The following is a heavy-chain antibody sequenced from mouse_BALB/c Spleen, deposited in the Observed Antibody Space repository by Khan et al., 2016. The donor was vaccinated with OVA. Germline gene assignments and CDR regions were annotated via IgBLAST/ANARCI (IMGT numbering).Heavy chain of an antibody. CDR1: GYSITSNYA. J-gene: IGHJ4*01. CDR3: ARGNYYGYAMDY. V-gene: IGHV3-2*02. D-gene: IGHD1-1*01. Sequence: EVELVESGPGLVKPSQSLSLTCTVSGYSITSNYAWNWIRQFPGNKLEWMGYISYSGSTNYTPSLKSRISITRDTSTNQFFLPLNSVTTEDTATYYCARGNYYGYAMDYWGQGTSITVSS. CDR2: ISYSGST.